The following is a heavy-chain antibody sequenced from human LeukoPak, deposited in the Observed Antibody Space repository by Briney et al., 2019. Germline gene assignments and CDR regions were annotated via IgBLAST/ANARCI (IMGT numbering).Heavy chain of an antibody. Sequence: GGSLRLSCTASGFTFGDYAMSCVRQSRGKGLEWVVFIRSKSYGGITEYAACVKGRFTISRDDFKGIAYLQINRRKTEDTALYYCTRVIHTSTCDSCYDFGSWGQGTLVTVSS. D-gene: IGHD2-15*01. CDR2: IRSKSYGGIT. V-gene: IGHV3-49*04. CDR3: TRVIHTSTCDSCYDFGS. CDR1: GFTFGDYA. J-gene: IGHJ4*02.